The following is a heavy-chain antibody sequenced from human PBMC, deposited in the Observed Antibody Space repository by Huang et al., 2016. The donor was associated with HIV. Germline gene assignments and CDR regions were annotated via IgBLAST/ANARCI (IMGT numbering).Heavy chain of an antibody. Sequence: QVQLVQSGAEVRKPGASVRVSCKASGYTFSRYAIHWVRQAPGQSLEWRGRIRSGDGRTEYVGQLQGRATSTTDTAANTVYLDLSGLRSEDTAVYYCARQRSPDSSSHLYWGQGTLVTVSS. CDR3: ARQRSPDSSSHLY. J-gene: IGHJ4*02. CDR1: GYTFSRYA. V-gene: IGHV1-3*04. D-gene: IGHD6-13*01. CDR2: IRSGDGRT.